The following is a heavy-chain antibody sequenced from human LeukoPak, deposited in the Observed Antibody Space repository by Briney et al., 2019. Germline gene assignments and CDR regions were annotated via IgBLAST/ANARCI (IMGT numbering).Heavy chain of an antibody. CDR1: GGPVNTYY. D-gene: IGHD6-19*01. CDR3: ARDSSGWYGAGYYYGMDV. Sequence: SETLSLTCTVSGGPVNTYYWNWIRQPPGRGLEWIGYTHYSGSTNSHPSLRSRVTISLDTSKKQFSLKLSSVTAADTAVYYCARDSSGWYGAGYYYGMDVWGQGTTVTVSS. CDR2: THYSGST. J-gene: IGHJ6*02. V-gene: IGHV4-59*02.